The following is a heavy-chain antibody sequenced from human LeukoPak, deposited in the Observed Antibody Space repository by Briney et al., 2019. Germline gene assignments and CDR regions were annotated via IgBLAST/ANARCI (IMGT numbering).Heavy chain of an antibody. CDR1: GFTFSTYG. CDR2: ISHDGSQK. CDR3: ARDSPLLMAFDI. J-gene: IGHJ3*02. Sequence: PGGSLRLSCVASGFTFSTYGMHWVRQAPGKGLECVAVISHDGSQKYYADSEKGRFTISRDNSKNTLYLQMNSLRAEDTAVYYCARDSPLLMAFDIWGQGTMVTVSS. V-gene: IGHV3-30*04. D-gene: IGHD2-8*01.